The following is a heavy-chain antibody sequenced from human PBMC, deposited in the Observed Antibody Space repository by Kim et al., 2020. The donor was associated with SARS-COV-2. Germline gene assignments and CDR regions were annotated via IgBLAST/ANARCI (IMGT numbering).Heavy chain of an antibody. Sequence: YNGRHNYYPDYVKGRFTISRDNSKTTLYLQMNSLRAEDTAVYYCAKALLESWGQGTLVTVSS. V-gene: IGHV3-30*02. CDR3: AKALLES. D-gene: IGHD1-1*01. CDR2: YNGRHN. J-gene: IGHJ5*02.